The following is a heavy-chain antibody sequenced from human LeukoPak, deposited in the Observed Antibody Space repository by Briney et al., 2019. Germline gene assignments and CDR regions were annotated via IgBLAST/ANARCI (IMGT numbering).Heavy chain of an antibody. CDR3: ARDRRICSSTSCPTYYYYYMDV. CDR1: GGSITSGSYY. D-gene: IGHD2-2*01. V-gene: IGHV4-61*02. Sequence: SQTLSLTCTVSGGSITSGSYYWSWIRQPAGKGLEWIGRIYTSGSTNYNPSLKSRATISVDPSKNQFSLKLSSVTAADTAVYYCARDRRICSSTSCPTYYYYYMDVWGKGATVTVSS. J-gene: IGHJ6*03. CDR2: IYTSGST.